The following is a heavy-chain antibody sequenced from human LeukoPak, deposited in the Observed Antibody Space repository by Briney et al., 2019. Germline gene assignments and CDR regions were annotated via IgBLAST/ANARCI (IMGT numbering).Heavy chain of an antibody. CDR3: AKDAFGEYYYMDV. J-gene: IGHJ6*03. V-gene: IGHV3-30*18. CDR2: ISYDGSNK. D-gene: IGHD3-10*01. Sequence: KGXEXXAVISYDGSNKYYADSVKGRLTISRDNSKNTLYLQMNSLRAEDTAVYYCAKDAFGEYYYMDVWGKGTTVTVSS.